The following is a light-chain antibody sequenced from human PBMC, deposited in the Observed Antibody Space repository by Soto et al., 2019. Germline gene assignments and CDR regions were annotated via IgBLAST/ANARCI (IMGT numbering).Light chain of an antibody. J-gene: IGKJ3*01. V-gene: IGKV3-20*01. Sequence: IVLTQSPGTLSLSPGERATLSCRTSQSVNSRYLAWYQQRPGQAPRLLIYGASTRPTGIPDRFSGSGSGTDFTLTISSLEHEDFAVYYCQKYGSSPPFSFGPGTNVDI. CDR3: QKYGSSPPFS. CDR1: QSVNSRY. CDR2: GAS.